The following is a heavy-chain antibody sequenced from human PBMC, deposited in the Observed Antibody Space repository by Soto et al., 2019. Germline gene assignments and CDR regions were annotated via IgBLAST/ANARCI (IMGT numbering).Heavy chain of an antibody. D-gene: IGHD3-22*01. Sequence: EVQLVESGGGLVQPGRSLRLSCAASGFTFDDYAMHWVRQAPGKGLEWVSGISWNSGSIGYADSVKGRFTISRDNAKNSLYLQMNSLRAEDTALYYCAKAYYYDSSGSLVAFDIWGQGTMVTVSS. J-gene: IGHJ3*02. CDR1: GFTFDDYA. CDR2: ISWNSGSI. CDR3: AKAYYYDSSGSLVAFDI. V-gene: IGHV3-9*01.